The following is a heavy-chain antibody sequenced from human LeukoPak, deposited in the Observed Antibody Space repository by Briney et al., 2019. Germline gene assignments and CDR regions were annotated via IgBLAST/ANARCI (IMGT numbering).Heavy chain of an antibody. D-gene: IGHD4-17*01. J-gene: IGHJ4*02. CDR2: IFNSGST. CDR1: GGSISSSKYY. Sequence: KASETLSLTCTVSGGSISSSKYYWGWIRQPPGKGLEWIGTIFNSGSTHYNPSLKSRVTISVDKSKNQFSLKLSSVTAADTAVYYCARLLDYGDERVYDYWGQGTLVTVSS. V-gene: IGHV4-39*01. CDR3: ARLLDYGDERVYDY.